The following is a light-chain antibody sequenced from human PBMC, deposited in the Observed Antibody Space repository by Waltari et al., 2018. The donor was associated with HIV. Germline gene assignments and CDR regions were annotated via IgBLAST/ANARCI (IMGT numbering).Light chain of an antibody. Sequence: EIVLTQSPATLSLSPGERATLSCRASQSVGTFLAWYQQKPGQAPRLLIFDASNRATGIQARFSGSGSGTDFTLTISSLEPEDFALYYCQQRTNWPQNTFGGGTKVEIK. V-gene: IGKV3-11*01. J-gene: IGKJ4*01. CDR2: DAS. CDR3: QQRTNWPQNT. CDR1: QSVGTF.